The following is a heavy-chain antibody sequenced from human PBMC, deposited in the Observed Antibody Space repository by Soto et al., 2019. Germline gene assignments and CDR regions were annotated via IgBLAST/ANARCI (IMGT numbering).Heavy chain of an antibody. CDR1: GDSVSSSSAA. J-gene: IGHJ6*02. D-gene: IGHD2-21*01. CDR3: AGVAWFRGMDV. Sequence: PSQTLSLTCDISGDSVSSSSAAWNWIRQSPSRGLEWLGRTYYRSKWIHEYTVSMESRITINPDTTKNQFSLHIYSVTPEDTAVYYCAGVAWFRGMDVWGQGTPVTVSS. V-gene: IGHV6-1*01. CDR2: TYYRSKWIH.